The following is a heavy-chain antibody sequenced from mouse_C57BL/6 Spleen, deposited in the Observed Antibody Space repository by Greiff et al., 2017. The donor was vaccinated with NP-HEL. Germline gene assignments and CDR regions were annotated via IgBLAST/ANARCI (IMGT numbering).Heavy chain of an antibody. Sequence: QVQLQQSGAELVRPGTSVKVSCKASGYAFTNSLIEWVKQRPGQGLEWIGVINPGSGGTNYNEKFKGKATLTADKSSSTAYMQLSSLTSEDSAVYFCAREGSGYFDYWVQGTTLTVSS. V-gene: IGHV1-54*01. CDR2: INPGSGGT. J-gene: IGHJ2*01. CDR1: GYAFTNSL. D-gene: IGHD4-1*01. CDR3: AREGSGYFDY.